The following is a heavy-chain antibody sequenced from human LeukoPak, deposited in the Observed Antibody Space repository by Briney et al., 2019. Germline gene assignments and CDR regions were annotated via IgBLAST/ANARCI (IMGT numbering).Heavy chain of an antibody. D-gene: IGHD3-22*01. CDR3: ARDYYDSSGFVGFDI. Sequence: GASVKVSCKGFGYTYTKFAISWVRQTPGQGFEWMGIINPSGGSTNYAQKFQGRLTMTRDTSTSTVYMELSSLRSEDTAVYYCARDYYDSSGFVGFDIWGQGTMVTVSS. CDR1: GYTYTKFA. V-gene: IGHV1-46*01. CDR2: INPSGGST. J-gene: IGHJ3*02.